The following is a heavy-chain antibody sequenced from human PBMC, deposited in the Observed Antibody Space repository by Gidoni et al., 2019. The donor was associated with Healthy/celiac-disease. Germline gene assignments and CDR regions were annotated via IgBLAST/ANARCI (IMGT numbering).Heavy chain of an antibody. CDR2: IYYSGST. V-gene: IGHV4-59*08. CDR1: GGSISSYY. D-gene: IGHD3-9*01. CDR3: ARHRGNTYYDILTGYYPPYYFDY. Sequence: QVQLQESGPGLVKPSETLSLTCTVSGGSISSYYWSWIRQPPGQGLEWIGYIYYSGSTNYNPSLKSRVTISVDTSKNQFSLKLSSVTAADTAVYYCARHRGNTYYDILTGYYPPYYFDYWGQGTLVTVSS. J-gene: IGHJ4*02.